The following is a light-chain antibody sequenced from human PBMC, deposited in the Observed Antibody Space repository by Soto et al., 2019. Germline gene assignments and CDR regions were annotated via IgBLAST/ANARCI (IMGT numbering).Light chain of an antibody. V-gene: IGKV3-15*01. CDR3: QQDNNWPPPST. J-gene: IGKJ1*01. CDR1: QSVSSN. Sequence: EIVMTQSPATLSVSPGERATLSCRASQSVSSNLAWYQQKPGQAPRLLIYGASTRATGIPARFSGSGSGTDVTLTISSLQSEDFAGYYCQQDNNWPPPSTFGQGTKVEIK. CDR2: GAS.